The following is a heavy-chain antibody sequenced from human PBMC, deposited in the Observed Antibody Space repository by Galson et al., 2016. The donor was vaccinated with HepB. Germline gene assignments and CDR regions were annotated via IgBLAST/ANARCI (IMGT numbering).Heavy chain of an antibody. CDR2: INTDGSST. D-gene: IGHD6-13*01. CDR3: TRVHREGIAAAGFQT. Sequence: SLRLSCAASGFPFSKYWMHWVRQAPGKGLVWVSRINTDGSSTTYADSAKGRFTISSDNVNNTLYQQMNSLRAKDTALYYCTRVHREGIAAAGFQTWGQGTLVTVSS. CDR1: GFPFSKYW. J-gene: IGHJ5*02. V-gene: IGHV3-74*01.